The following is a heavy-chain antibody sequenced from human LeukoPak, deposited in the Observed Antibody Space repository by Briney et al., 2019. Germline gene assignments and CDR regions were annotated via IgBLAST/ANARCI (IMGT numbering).Heavy chain of an antibody. CDR3: ATGSTAVAGTKY. Sequence: SGGSLRLSCAASGFTFSTYGMNWVRQAPGKGLEWVSTISRSGDITYYADSVKGRFTISRDNSKSTLYLQMNSLRAEDTAIYYCATGSTAVAGTKYWGQGILVTVSS. CDR1: GFTFSTYG. V-gene: IGHV3-23*01. CDR2: ISRSGDIT. J-gene: IGHJ4*02. D-gene: IGHD6-19*01.